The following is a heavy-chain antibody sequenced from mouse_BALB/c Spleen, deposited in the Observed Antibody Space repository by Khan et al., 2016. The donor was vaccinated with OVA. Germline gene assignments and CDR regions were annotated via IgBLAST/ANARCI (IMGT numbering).Heavy chain of an antibody. J-gene: IGHJ4*01. V-gene: IGHV3-2*02. CDR1: GYSITSNYA. D-gene: IGHD1-1*01. CDR2: ISYSGST. Sequence: VQRQGSGPGLVKPSQSLSLTCTVTGYSITSNYAWSWIRQFPGNKLEWMGYISYSGSTNYNPSLKSRFSVTRDTSENQFFLQLNSVTTEDTATYYCARQNYYGYALDYWGQGTSVTVSS. CDR3: ARQNYYGYALDY.